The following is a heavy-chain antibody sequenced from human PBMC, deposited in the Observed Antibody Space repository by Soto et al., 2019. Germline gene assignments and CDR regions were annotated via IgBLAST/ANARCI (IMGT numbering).Heavy chain of an antibody. J-gene: IGHJ4*02. V-gene: IGHV3-74*01. CDR1: GFTFSPFW. D-gene: IGHD4-4*01. CDR2: INSDGNST. CDR3: ARGSNHFDY. Sequence: EVQLVESGGGLVQPGGSLRLSCAASGFTFSPFWMHWVRQVPGKGPVWVSRINSDGNSTSYADSVKGRFTISRDNAKNTLYLQMNSLRAEDTAVYYCARGSNHFDYWGQGTLVTXSS.